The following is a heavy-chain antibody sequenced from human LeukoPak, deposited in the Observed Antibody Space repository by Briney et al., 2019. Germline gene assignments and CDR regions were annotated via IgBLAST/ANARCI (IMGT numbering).Heavy chain of an antibody. D-gene: IGHD6-13*01. CDR1: GFTFSSYA. CDR3: AKARIAAAGGGVDY. V-gene: IGHV3-23*01. Sequence: GGSLRLSCAASGFTFSSYAMSWVRQAPGKGLEWVSAISGSGGSTYYADSVKGRFTISRDNSKNTLYLQMSSLRAEDTAVYYCAKARIAAAGGGVDYWGQGTLVTVSS. CDR2: ISGSGGST. J-gene: IGHJ4*02.